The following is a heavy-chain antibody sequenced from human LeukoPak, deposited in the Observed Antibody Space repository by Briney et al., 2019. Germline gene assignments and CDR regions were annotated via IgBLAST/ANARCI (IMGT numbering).Heavy chain of an antibody. Sequence: ETLSLTCTVSGGSISSHYWTWIRQSPVKGLEWIGDISNSGSTSYNPSLKSRVTISIDTSKNQFSLKLSSVTAADTAVYYCGRDALVGYFSYYYMDVWGKGTTVTVSS. CDR2: ISNSGST. D-gene: IGHD2-15*01. CDR3: GRDALVGYFSYYYMDV. CDR1: GGSISSHY. J-gene: IGHJ6*03. V-gene: IGHV4-59*11.